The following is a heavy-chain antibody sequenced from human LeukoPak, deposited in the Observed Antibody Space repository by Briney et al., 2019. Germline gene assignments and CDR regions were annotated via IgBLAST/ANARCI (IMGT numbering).Heavy chain of an antibody. CDR2: IYYSGST. D-gene: IGHD3-3*01. Sequence: PSETLSLTCTVSGGSISSSSYYWGWTRQPPGKGLEWIGSIYYSGSTYYNPSLKSRVTISVDTSKNQFSLKLSSVTAADTAVYYCARGPYYDFWSGIWFGELYFWGQGTLVTVSS. J-gene: IGHJ4*02. CDR1: GGSISSSSYY. CDR3: ARGPYYDFWSGIWFGELYF. V-gene: IGHV4-39*01.